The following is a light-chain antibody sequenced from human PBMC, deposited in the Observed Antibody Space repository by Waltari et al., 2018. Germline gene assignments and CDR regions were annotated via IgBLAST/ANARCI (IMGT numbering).Light chain of an antibody. V-gene: IGKV3-15*01. J-gene: IGKJ1*01. Sequence: EIVMTQSPATLSVSPGERATLSCRASQSVGSNFAWYQQKPGQAPSLLIYVASTRATGVPARISGTGSGTEFTLTISSLQSEDFAVYYCHQYNEWPRTFGQGTKVEIK. CDR1: QSVGSN. CDR3: HQYNEWPRT. CDR2: VAS.